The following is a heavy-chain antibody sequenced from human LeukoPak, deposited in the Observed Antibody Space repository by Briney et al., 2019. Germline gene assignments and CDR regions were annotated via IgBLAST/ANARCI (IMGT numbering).Heavy chain of an antibody. CDR1: GFTVSSNY. CDR3: ARDRSYYGSGSYYNAAFDP. V-gene: IGHV3-66*01. J-gene: IGHJ5*02. CDR2: IYSGGST. Sequence: PGGSLRLSCAASGFTVSSNYMSWVRQAPGKGLEWVSVIYSGGSTYYADSVKGRFTIFRDNSKNTLYLQMNSLRAEDTAVYYCARDRSYYGSGSYYNAAFDPWGQGTLVTVSS. D-gene: IGHD3-10*01.